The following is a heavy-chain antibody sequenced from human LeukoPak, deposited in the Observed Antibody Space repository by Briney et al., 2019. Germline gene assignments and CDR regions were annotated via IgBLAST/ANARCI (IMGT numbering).Heavy chain of an antibody. CDR2: IYYSGST. V-gene: IGHV4-31*03. CDR3: ARGRGGYSYGAFDY. J-gene: IGHJ4*02. CDR1: GGSISSGGYY. Sequence: SETLSLTCTVSGGSISSGGYYWSWIRQHPGKGLEWIGYIYYSGSTYYNPSLKSRVTTSVDTSKNQFSLKLSSVTAADTAVYYCARGRGGYSYGAFDYWGQGTLVTVSS. D-gene: IGHD5-18*01.